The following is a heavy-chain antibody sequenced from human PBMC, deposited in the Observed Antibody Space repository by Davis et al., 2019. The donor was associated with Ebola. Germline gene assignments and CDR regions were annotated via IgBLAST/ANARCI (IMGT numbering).Heavy chain of an antibody. Sequence: SQTLSLTCAISRDSVSSNSAAWNWIRQSPSRGLEWLGRTYYRSRWYSDYAVSVQSRITINPDTSKNQFSLHLNSVTPEDTAVYYCARHQNVWYYFDYWGQGTLVTVSS. J-gene: IGHJ4*02. CDR1: RDSVSSNSAA. V-gene: IGHV6-1*01. D-gene: IGHD2-8*02. CDR2: TYYRSRWYS. CDR3: ARHQNVWYYFDY.